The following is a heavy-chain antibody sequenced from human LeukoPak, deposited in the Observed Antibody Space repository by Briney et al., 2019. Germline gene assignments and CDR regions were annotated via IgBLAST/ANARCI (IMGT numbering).Heavy chain of an antibody. CDR3: ARDRGYSYGYPLLDYYYYGMDV. J-gene: IGHJ6*02. Sequence: ASVKVSCKASGYTFTSYGISWVRQAPGQGLEWMGWISAYNGNTNYAQKLQGRVTMTTDTSTSTAYMELRSLRSDDTAVYYCARDRGYSYGYPLLDYYYYGMDVWGQGTTVTVSS. V-gene: IGHV1-18*01. CDR1: GYTFTSYG. D-gene: IGHD5-18*01. CDR2: ISAYNGNT.